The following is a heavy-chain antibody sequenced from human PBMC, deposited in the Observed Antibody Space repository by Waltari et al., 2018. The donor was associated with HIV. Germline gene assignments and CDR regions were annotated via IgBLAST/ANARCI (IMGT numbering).Heavy chain of an antibody. CDR1: GYSLRTAH. CDR3: AIVSSDSGSSHFAY. CDR2: VSASNENT. Sequence: VQSGSEVKNIGAYVTVSCQASGYSLRTAHITWVRQAPGQGFEWLGWVSASNENTKFAQRLQGRISMTTDTITRTAYMEVRNLRSDDTAIYYCAIVSSDSGSSHFAYWGQGTPVTVSS. V-gene: IGHV1-18*04. J-gene: IGHJ4*02. D-gene: IGHD3-10*01.